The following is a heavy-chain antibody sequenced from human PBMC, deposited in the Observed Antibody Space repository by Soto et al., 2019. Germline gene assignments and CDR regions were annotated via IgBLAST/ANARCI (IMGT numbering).Heavy chain of an antibody. Sequence: GGSLRLSCAASGFTFSSYAMSWVRQAPGKGLEWVSAISGSGGSTYYADSVKGRFTISRDNSKNTLYLQMNSLRAEDTAVYYCAKNTRGMVSSGWYVSFDYWGQGTLVTVSS. CDR2: ISGSGGST. CDR1: GFTFSSYA. V-gene: IGHV3-23*01. CDR3: AKNTRGMVSSGWYVSFDY. D-gene: IGHD6-19*01. J-gene: IGHJ4*02.